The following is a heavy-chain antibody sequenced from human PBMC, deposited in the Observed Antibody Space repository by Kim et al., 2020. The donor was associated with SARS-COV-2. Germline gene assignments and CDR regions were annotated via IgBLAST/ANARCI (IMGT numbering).Heavy chain of an antibody. Sequence: SETLSLTCTVSGGSISSYYWSWIRQPPGKGLEWIGYIYYSGSTNYNPSLKSRVTISVDTSKNQFSLKLSSVTAADTAVYYCARAPTGWPFDYWGQGTLVT. CDR1: GGSISSYY. V-gene: IGHV4-59*08. D-gene: IGHD6-19*01. CDR3: ARAPTGWPFDY. CDR2: IYYSGST. J-gene: IGHJ4*02.